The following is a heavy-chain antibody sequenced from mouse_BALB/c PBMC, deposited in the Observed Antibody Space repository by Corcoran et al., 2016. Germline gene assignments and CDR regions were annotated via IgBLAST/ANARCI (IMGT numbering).Heavy chain of an antibody. D-gene: IGHD1-1*01. CDR2: INTYTGEP. Sequence: QIQLVQSGPELKKPGETVKISCKASGYTFTNYGMNWVKQAPGKGLKWMGWINTYTGEPTYADDFKGRFAFSLETSASTAYLQINNLKNEDTATYFCARDYGSSYEGYAMDYWGQGTSVTVSS. CDR1: GYTFTNYG. V-gene: IGHV9-3-1*01. CDR3: ARDYGSSYEGYAMDY. J-gene: IGHJ4*01.